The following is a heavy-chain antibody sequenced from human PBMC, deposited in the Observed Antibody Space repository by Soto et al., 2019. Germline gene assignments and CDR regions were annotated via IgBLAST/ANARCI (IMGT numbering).Heavy chain of an antibody. CDR3: ERGAFRYRRIWYPGYYYYGIDV. CDR2: IITIFGTA. CDR1: GGTFSSYA. J-gene: IGHJ6*02. V-gene: IGHV1-69*06. D-gene: IGHD6-13*01. Sequence: QVQLVQSGAEVKKPGSSVKVSCKASGGTFSSYAISWVRQAPGQWLEWMGGIITIFGTANYAQKFQGRVKITADKSTIKAYMELISLRSEDTAVYYCERGAFRYRRIWYPGYYYYGIDVWGQGSTVTVAS.